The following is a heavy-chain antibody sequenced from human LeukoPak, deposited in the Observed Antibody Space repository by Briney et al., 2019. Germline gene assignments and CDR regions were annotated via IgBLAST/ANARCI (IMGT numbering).Heavy chain of an antibody. V-gene: IGHV4-30-2*01. Sequence: PSQTLSLTCAVSGGSISSGGYSWSWIRQPPGKGLEWIGYIYHSGSTYYNPSLKSRVTISVDRSKNQFSLKLSSVTAADTAVYYCARGSSRWYGFDYWGQGTLVTVSS. CDR2: IYHSGST. D-gene: IGHD6-13*01. CDR3: ARGSSRWYGFDY. CDR1: GGSISSGGYS. J-gene: IGHJ4*02.